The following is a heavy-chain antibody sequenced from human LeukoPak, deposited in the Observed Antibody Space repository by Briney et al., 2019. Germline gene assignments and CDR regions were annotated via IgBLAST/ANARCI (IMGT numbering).Heavy chain of an antibody. D-gene: IGHD1-26*01. CDR1: GFIFNNYA. V-gene: IGHV3-23*01. CDR3: VLAPGWDLSPMVRHFDS. Sequence: QAGGSLRLSCAASGFIFNNYAINWVRQAPGKGLEWVSGIGGNNARTHYADSVKGRFIISRDNSKNTLYLQMNSLRAEDTAVYYCVLAPGWDLSPMVRHFDSWGQGTLVTVSS. CDR2: IGGNNART. J-gene: IGHJ4*02.